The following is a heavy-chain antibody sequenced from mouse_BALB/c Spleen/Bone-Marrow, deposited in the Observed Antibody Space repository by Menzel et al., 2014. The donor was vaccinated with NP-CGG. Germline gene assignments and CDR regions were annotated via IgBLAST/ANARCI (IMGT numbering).Heavy chain of an antibody. CDR3: ARYGYFYAMDY. CDR1: GFSLTSYG. CDR2: IWAGGST. D-gene: IGHD2-2*01. J-gene: IGHJ4*01. Sequence: VNVVESGPGLVAPSQSLSITCTVSGFSLTSYGVHWVRRPPGKGLEWLGVIWAGGSTNYNSALMSRLSISKDNSKSQVFLKMNSLQTDDTAMYYCARYGYFYAMDYWGQGTSVTVSS. V-gene: IGHV2-9*02.